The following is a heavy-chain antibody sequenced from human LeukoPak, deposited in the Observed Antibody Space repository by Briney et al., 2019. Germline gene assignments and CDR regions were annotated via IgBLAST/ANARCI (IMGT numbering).Heavy chain of an antibody. J-gene: IGHJ4*02. CDR1: GFTFSNAW. V-gene: IGHV3-15*01. CDR3: TTASIRDGYNHDY. CDR2: IKSKTDGGTT. Sequence: GGSLRLSCAASGFTFSNAWMSWVRRAPGKGLEWVGRIKSKTDGGTTDYAAPVKGRFTISRDDSKNTLYLQMNSLKTEDTAVYYCTTASIRDGYNHDYWGQGTLVTVSS. D-gene: IGHD5-24*01.